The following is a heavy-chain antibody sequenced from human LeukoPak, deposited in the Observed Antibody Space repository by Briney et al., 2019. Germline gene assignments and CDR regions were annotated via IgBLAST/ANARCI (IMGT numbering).Heavy chain of an antibody. Sequence: ASVKVSCKASGYTFTSYDINWVRQATGQGLEWMGWMNPNSGNTGYAQMFHGRVTMTRNTSISTAYMELSSLRSEDTAVYYCARRLAAAGAGNWFDPWGQGTLVTVSS. D-gene: IGHD6-13*01. V-gene: IGHV1-8*01. CDR3: ARRLAAAGAGNWFDP. CDR2: MNPNSGNT. CDR1: GYTFTSYD. J-gene: IGHJ5*02.